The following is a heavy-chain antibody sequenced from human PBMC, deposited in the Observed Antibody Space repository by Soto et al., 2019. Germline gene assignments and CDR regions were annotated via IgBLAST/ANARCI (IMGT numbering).Heavy chain of an antibody. D-gene: IGHD6-13*01. Sequence: QVQLVQSGAEVKKPGASVKVSCKASGYTFTSYDINWVRQATGQGLEWMGWMNSNSGNTGYAQKFQGRVTMTRNTSISTAYMELSSLRSEETAVYYCARERSAAGTGWFDPWGQGTLVTVSS. CDR2: MNSNSGNT. CDR1: GYTFTSYD. V-gene: IGHV1-8*01. CDR3: ARERSAAGTGWFDP. J-gene: IGHJ5*02.